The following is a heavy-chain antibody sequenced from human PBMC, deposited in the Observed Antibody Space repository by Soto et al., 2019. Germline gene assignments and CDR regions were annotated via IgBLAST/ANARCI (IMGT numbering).Heavy chain of an antibody. CDR3: ARDRGIYGGKELGDAFDI. J-gene: IGHJ3*02. CDR2: ISYDGSNK. CDR1: GFTFSSYA. Sequence: QVQLVESGGGVVQPGRSLRLSCAASGFTFSSYAMHWVRQAPGKGLEWVAVISYDGSNKYYADSVKGRFTISRDNSKKRLYLQRNSLTAGDTAVYYCARDRGIYGGKELGDAFDIWGQGTMVTVSS. V-gene: IGHV3-30-3*01. D-gene: IGHD4-17*01.